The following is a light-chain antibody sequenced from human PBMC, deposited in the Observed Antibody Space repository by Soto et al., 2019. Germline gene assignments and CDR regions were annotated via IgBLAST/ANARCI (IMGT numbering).Light chain of an antibody. V-gene: IGKV3-11*01. Sequence: EIVMQQYHATLSVSPGEGAPLSCRASQSVSSNLAWYQQKPGQAPRLLIYGASTRATGIPARFSGSGSGTDFTLTISSLEPEDFAVYYCQQRSNWPRFTVGPGTKVDIK. CDR1: QSVSSN. J-gene: IGKJ3*01. CDR2: GAS. CDR3: QQRSNWPRFT.